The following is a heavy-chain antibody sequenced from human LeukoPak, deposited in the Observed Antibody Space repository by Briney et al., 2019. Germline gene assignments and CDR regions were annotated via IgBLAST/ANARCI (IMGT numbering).Heavy chain of an antibody. Sequence: PSETLSLTCTVSGGSISSGSYYWSWIRQPPGKGLEWIGEINHSGSTNYNPSLKSRVTISVDTSKNQFSLKLSSVTAADTAVYYCARGRGDYVWGSYRHGLNYWGQGTLVTVSS. CDR3: ARGRGDYVWGSYRHGLNY. CDR1: GGSISSGSYY. D-gene: IGHD3-16*02. CDR2: INHSGST. V-gene: IGHV4-39*07. J-gene: IGHJ4*02.